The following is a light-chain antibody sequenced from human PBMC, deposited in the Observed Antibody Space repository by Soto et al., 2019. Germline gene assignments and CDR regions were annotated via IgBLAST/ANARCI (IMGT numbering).Light chain of an antibody. Sequence: SVLTQPPSVSGAPGQRVTISCTGSSSNIGAGYDVHWYQQLPGPAPKLLIYGNSNRPSGVPDRFSGSKSGTSASLAITGLQAEDEADYYCQSYDSSLSGYVVFGGGTKLTVL. J-gene: IGLJ2*01. CDR1: SSNIGAGYD. CDR3: QSYDSSLSGYVV. CDR2: GNS. V-gene: IGLV1-40*01.